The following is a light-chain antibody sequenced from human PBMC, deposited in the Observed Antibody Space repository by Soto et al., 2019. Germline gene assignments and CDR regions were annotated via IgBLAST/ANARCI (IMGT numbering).Light chain of an antibody. Sequence: QSVLTQPASVSGSPGQSITISCTGTSSDVGGYNYVSWYQQHPGKAPKLMIYDVSNRPSGVSNRFSGSKSGNTASLTISGLQAEDEADYYCSSYTSSSTPYVFGTGTQLTV. CDR1: SSDVGGYNY. CDR2: DVS. J-gene: IGLJ1*01. V-gene: IGLV2-14*01. CDR3: SSYTSSSTPYV.